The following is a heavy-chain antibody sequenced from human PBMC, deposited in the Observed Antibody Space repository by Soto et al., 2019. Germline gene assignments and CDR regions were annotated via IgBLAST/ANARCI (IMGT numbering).Heavy chain of an antibody. J-gene: IGHJ4*02. CDR1: GFTFSHYT. V-gene: IGHV3-21*01. CDR3: ARAYCTSTTCPYHYFDY. CDR2: ISVGGSHI. Sequence: GGSLRLTCAASGFTFSHYTINWVRQAPGKGLDWVSSISVGGSHIYYADSLKGRFTVSRDGAKNSLYLHMNSLKAEDTAVYYCARAYCTSTTCPYHYFDYWGQGTLVTVSS. D-gene: IGHD2-2*01.